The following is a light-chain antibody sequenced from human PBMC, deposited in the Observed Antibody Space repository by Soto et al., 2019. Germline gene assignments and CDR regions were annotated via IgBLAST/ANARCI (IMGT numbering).Light chain of an antibody. Sequence: QSALTQPASVSGSPGQSITISFTGTSSNVESYNLVSWYQHPPGKAPKLIIYEGSERPSGVSNRFSGAQSGHSASLTISGLQAEDEADYYCSSYAGAVVFGGGTKVTVL. CDR1: SSNVESYNL. V-gene: IGLV2-23*01. J-gene: IGLJ2*01. CDR2: EGS. CDR3: SSYAGAVV.